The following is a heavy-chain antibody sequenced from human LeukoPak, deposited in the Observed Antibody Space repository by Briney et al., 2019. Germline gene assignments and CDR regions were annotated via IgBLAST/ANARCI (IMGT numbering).Heavy chain of an antibody. CDR1: GASISSYY. Sequence: SETLSLTCTVSGASISSYYWTWIRQPAGKGLEWIGRISTSGSTNYNPSLKSRVTMSVDTSKNQFSLKLSSVTAADTAVYYCARAGARRYPVVIEWFDPWGQGTLVTVSS. CDR2: ISTSGST. CDR3: ARAGARRYPVVIEWFDP. D-gene: IGHD3-22*01. J-gene: IGHJ5*02. V-gene: IGHV4-4*07.